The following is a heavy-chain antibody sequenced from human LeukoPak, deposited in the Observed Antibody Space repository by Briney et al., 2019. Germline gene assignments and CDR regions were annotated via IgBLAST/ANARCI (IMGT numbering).Heavy chain of an antibody. CDR2: INPNSGGT. J-gene: IGHJ6*03. CDR1: GYTFTGYY. V-gene: IGHV1-2*02. CDR3: ARDGSNREYPLLYTYYYYYMDV. Sequence: GASVKVSCKASGYTFTGYYMHWLRQAPGQGLEWMGWINPNSGGTNYAQKFQGRVTMTRDTSISTAYMELSRLRSDDTAVYYCARDGSNREYPLLYTYYYYYMDVWGKGTTVTVSS. D-gene: IGHD2-2*02.